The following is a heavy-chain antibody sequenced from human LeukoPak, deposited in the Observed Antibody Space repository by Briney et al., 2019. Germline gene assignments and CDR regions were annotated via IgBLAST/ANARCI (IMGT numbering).Heavy chain of an antibody. D-gene: IGHD3-10*01. CDR1: GYTFTNYH. J-gene: IGHJ4*02. CDR3: ARDSGEVPDY. CDR2: INPNNGGT. V-gene: IGHV1-2*02. Sequence: ASVKVSCKASGYTFTNYHIHWVRQAPGQGLEWMGWINPNNGGTKYAQNFQGRVTMTRDTSISTAYMELDRLRFDDTAVYYCARDSGEVPDYWGQGTLVTVSS.